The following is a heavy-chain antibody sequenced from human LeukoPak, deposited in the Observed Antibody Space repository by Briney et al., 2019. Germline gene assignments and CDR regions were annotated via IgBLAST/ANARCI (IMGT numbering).Heavy chain of an antibody. V-gene: IGHV4-34*01. CDR2: INHSGST. CDR1: GGSFSGYY. D-gene: IGHD3-10*01. CDR3: ARVSGFYYYGSGTANYYYYGIDV. J-gene: IGHJ6*02. Sequence: PSETLSLTCAVYGGSFSGYYWSWTRQPPGKGLEWIGEINHSGSTNYNPSLKSRVTISVDTSKNQFSLKLSSVTAADTAVYYCARVSGFYYYGSGTANYYYYGIDVWGQGTTVTVSS.